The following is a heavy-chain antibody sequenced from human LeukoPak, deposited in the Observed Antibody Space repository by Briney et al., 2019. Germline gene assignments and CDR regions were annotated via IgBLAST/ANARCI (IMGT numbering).Heavy chain of an antibody. D-gene: IGHD3-22*01. V-gene: IGHV3-7*01. CDR3: ARLIYYDSSGSPPAFDI. CDR2: IKQAGSEK. CDR1: GFTFSTYW. J-gene: IGHJ3*02. Sequence: GGSLRLSCAASGFTFSTYWMSWVRQAPGKGLEWVANIKQAGSEKYYVDSVKGRFTISRDNAKNSLFLQMSSLRAEDTAVYYCARLIYYDSSGSPPAFDIWGQGTMVTVSS.